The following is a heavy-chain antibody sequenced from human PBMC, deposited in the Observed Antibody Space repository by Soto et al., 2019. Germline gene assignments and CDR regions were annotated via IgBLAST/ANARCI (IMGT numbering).Heavy chain of an antibody. CDR2: IYSGGST. CDR3: ARYSSGWGNTYFDY. Sequence: EVQLVESGGGVVQPGGSLRLSGAASGFTVSSNNMSWVRQAPGKGLEGVSVIYSGGSTYYADSGKGRFTIPRDNSKNTLYLQMNSLRAEDTAVYYCARYSSGWGNTYFDYWGQGTLVTVSS. D-gene: IGHD6-19*01. V-gene: IGHV3-66*01. CDR1: GFTVSSNN. J-gene: IGHJ4*02.